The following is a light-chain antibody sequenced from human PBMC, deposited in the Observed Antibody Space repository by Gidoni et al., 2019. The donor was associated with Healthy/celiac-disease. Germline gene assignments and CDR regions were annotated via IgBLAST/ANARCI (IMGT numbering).Light chain of an antibody. J-gene: IGLJ2*01. CDR3: SSYTSSSTLV. CDR1: SSDVGGYNY. V-gene: IGLV2-14*01. Sequence: QSALTQPASVPGSPGQSITISCTGTSSDVGGYNYVSWYQPHPGKAPKLMIYDVSNRPSGVSIRFSGSKSGNTTSLTISGLQAEDEADYYYSSYTSSSTLVFGGGTKLTVL. CDR2: DVS.